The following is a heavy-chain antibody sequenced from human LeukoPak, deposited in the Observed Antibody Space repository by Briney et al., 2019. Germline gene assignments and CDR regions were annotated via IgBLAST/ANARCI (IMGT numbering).Heavy chain of an antibody. J-gene: IGHJ6*02. CDR3: ARHSIYYYYGMDV. Sequence: PSETLSLTCTVSGGSISSYYWSWIRQPPGKGLEWIGYIYYSGSTNYNPSLKSRVTISVDTSKNQFFLKLSSVTAADTAVYYCARHSIYYYYGMDVWGQGTTVTVSS. V-gene: IGHV4-59*08. CDR2: IYYSGST. D-gene: IGHD4-11*01. CDR1: GGSISSYY.